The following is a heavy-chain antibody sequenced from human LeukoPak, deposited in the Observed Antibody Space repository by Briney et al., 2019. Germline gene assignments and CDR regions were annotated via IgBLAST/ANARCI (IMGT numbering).Heavy chain of an antibody. CDR3: ARVVRGAAAGNNWFDP. Sequence: GASVKVSCKASGYIFTSYGLSWVRQAPGQGLEWMGWINPNSGGTNYAQKFQGRVTMTRDTSISTAYMELSRLRSDDTAVYYCARVVRGAAAGNNWFDPWGQGTLVTVSS. CDR2: INPNSGGT. V-gene: IGHV1-2*02. D-gene: IGHD6-13*01. CDR1: GYIFTSYG. J-gene: IGHJ5*02.